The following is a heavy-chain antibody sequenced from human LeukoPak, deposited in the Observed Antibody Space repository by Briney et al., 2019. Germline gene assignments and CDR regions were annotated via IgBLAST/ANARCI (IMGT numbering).Heavy chain of an antibody. CDR1: GGSVSSGSYY. CDR2: IYYSGST. J-gene: IGHJ4*02. Sequence: SETLSLTCTVSGGSVSSGSYYWSWIRQPPGKGLEWIGYIYYSGSTNYNPSLKSRVTISVDTSKNQFSLKLSSVTAADTAVYYCARDYYDGSAYYSYCEYWGQGTLVTVSS. CDR3: ARDYYDGSAYYSYCEY. D-gene: IGHD3-22*01. V-gene: IGHV4-61*01.